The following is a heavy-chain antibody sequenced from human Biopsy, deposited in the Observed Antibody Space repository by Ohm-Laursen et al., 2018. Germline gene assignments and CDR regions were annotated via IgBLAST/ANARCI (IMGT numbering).Heavy chain of an antibody. CDR1: GFTFQNAW. Sequence: SLRLSCAATGFTFQNAWMSWVRRAPGKGLEWVSTASATGAATYYADSVKGRFIISRDNSKNTLYLQMDILRADDSAIYYCARQFASGRFYFDYWGQGTRVTVSS. CDR2: ASATGAAT. CDR3: ARQFASGRFYFDY. J-gene: IGHJ4*02. V-gene: IGHV3-23*01. D-gene: IGHD3-10*01.